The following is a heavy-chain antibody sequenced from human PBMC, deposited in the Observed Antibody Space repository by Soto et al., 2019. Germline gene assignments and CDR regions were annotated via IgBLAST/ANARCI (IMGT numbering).Heavy chain of an antibody. D-gene: IGHD2-2*01. J-gene: IGHJ5*02. CDR1: GDSISGGASF. Sequence: QVQLQESGPGLVKPSETLSLTCTVSGDSISGGASFWSWIRQPPGKGLEWIANVYYSGSSYYNPSLNSRLTISLDTTKNQFSLQLKSMTAADTAVYYCAKLSCTSSTCYFPGWFDPWGQGTLVTVSS. V-gene: IGHV4-31*03. CDR2: VYYSGSS. CDR3: AKLSCTSSTCYFPGWFDP.